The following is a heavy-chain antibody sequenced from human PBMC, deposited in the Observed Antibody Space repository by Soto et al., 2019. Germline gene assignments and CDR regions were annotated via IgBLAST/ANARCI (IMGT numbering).Heavy chain of an antibody. D-gene: IGHD3-10*01. CDR2: IIPIFGTA. Sequence: GASVKVSCKASGGTFSSYAISWVRQAPGQGLEWMGGIIPIFGTANYAQKFQGRVTITADESTSTAYMELSSLRSEDTAVYYCARRGGGSGSYAFDIWGQGTMVTVSS. CDR3: ARRGGGSGSYAFDI. CDR1: GGTFSSYA. J-gene: IGHJ3*02. V-gene: IGHV1-69*13.